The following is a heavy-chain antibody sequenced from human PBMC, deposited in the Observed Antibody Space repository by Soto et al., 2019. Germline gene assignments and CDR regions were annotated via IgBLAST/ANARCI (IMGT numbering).Heavy chain of an antibody. CDR1: GGFVSSGSYY. D-gene: IGHD1-1*01. Sequence: QVQLQQWGAGLLKPSETLSLTCAVYGGFVSSGSYYWSWIRQPPGKGLEWIGEMSHSGGTHFNPCRERRVTISVDTSKNQFSLKMSSVTAADTALYYCARVERGTATTVVDAFDIWGPGTMVTVSS. J-gene: IGHJ3*02. CDR2: MSHSGGT. V-gene: IGHV4-34*01. CDR3: ARVERGTATTVVDAFDI.